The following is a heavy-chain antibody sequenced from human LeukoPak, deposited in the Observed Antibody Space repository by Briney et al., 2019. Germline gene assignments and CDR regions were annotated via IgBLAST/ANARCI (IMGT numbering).Heavy chain of an antibody. CDR1: GGSISSYY. Sequence: PSETLSLTCTVSGGSISSYYWSWIRQPPGKGVEWIGYIFYSGSTNCNPSLKSRVTLSVHTSKNQFSLKLSSVTAAHTAVYYCARLSVVPAAMQFYYYYHMDVWGKGTTVTVSS. D-gene: IGHD2-2*01. CDR2: IFYSGST. J-gene: IGHJ6*03. CDR3: ARLSVVPAAMQFYYYYHMDV. V-gene: IGHV4-59*08.